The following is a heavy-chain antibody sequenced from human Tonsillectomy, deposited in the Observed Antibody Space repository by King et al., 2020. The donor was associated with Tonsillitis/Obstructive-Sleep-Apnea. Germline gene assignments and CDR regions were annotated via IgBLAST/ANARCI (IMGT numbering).Heavy chain of an antibody. D-gene: IGHD6-6*01. V-gene: IGHV5-10-1*01. J-gene: IGHJ4*02. Sequence: VQLVESGAEVKKPGESLRLSCKGSGYSFTSYWISWVRQMPGTGLEWMGMIDPSDSYTNYSPSFQGHVTISADKSISTAYLQWSSLKASDTAMYYCARQSIAARSFDYWGQGTLVTVSS. CDR2: IDPSDSYT. CDR1: GYSFTSYW. CDR3: ARQSIAARSFDY.